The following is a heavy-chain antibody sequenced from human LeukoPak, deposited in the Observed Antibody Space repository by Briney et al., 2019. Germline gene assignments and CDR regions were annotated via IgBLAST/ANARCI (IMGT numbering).Heavy chain of an antibody. CDR3: ARGHSIAVAGTIY. J-gene: IGHJ4*02. D-gene: IGHD6-19*01. Sequence: ASVKVSCKASGYTFTGYYMHWVRQAPGQGLEWMGWINPNSGGTNYAQKFQGRVTMTRDTSISTAYMELSRPRSDDTAVYYCARGHSIAVAGTIYWGQGTLVTVSS. CDR1: GYTFTGYY. CDR2: INPNSGGT. V-gene: IGHV1-2*02.